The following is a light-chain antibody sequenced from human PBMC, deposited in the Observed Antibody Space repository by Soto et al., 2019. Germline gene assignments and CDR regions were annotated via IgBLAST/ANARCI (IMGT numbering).Light chain of an antibody. V-gene: IGKV1-39*01. Sequence: IEMTQSPSSLSASLGDRVIITCRASQSIRIYLNWYQKKPGKAPKLLIYAASNLQSGVPSRYGGSGSGTDFTLTITSLQPEDSEIYCCQQSYSTLRTFGQGTKVDIK. J-gene: IGKJ1*01. CDR1: QSIRIY. CDR3: QQSYSTLRT. CDR2: AAS.